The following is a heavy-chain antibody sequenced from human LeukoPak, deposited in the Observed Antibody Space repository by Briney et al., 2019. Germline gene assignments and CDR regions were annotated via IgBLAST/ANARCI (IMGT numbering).Heavy chain of an antibody. V-gene: IGHV3-21*01. Sequence: GGSLRLSCAASGFTFSSYAMSWVRQAPGKGLEWVSSITTSSSYIYYADSVKGRFTISRDNAKNSVYLQMNSLRPEDTAIYYCTRKYNFAFDIWGHGTMVTVSS. J-gene: IGHJ3*02. CDR2: ITTSSSYI. D-gene: IGHD1-14*01. CDR1: GFTFSSYA. CDR3: TRKYNFAFDI.